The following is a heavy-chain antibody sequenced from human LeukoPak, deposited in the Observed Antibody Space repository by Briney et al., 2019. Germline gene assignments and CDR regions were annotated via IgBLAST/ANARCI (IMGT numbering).Heavy chain of an antibody. V-gene: IGHV3-74*01. J-gene: IGHJ4*02. CDR3: ARDWFHAIDY. CDR2: IRSDGSDT. CDR1: GFTFSSYG. Sequence: GGSLRLSCAASGFTFSSYGMSWVRQAPGEGLVWVSRIRSDGSDTRYAESVKGRFTISRDNAKNTLYLQMNSLRAEDTAVYYCARDWFHAIDYWGQGTLVTVSS. D-gene: IGHD2/OR15-2a*01.